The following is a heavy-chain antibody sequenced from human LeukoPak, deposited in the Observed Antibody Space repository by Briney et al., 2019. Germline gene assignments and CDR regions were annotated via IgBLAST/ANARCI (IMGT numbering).Heavy chain of an antibody. Sequence: SETLSLTCTVSGGSISSSSYYWSWIRQPPGKGLEWIGYIYYSGSTNYNPSLKSRVTISVDTSKNQFSLKLSSVTAADTAVYYCARLSSEGSYRFDYWGQGTLVTVSS. CDR2: IYYSGST. J-gene: IGHJ4*02. CDR1: GGSISSSSYY. CDR3: ARLSSEGSYRFDY. D-gene: IGHD1-26*01. V-gene: IGHV4-61*05.